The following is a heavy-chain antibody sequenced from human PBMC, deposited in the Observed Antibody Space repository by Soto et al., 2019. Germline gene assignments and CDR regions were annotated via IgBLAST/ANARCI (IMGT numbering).Heavy chain of an antibody. D-gene: IGHD2-15*01. CDR1: AVSISSSGYY. CDR3: AREVMVVLASPSLGMDV. CDR2: IDDSWSS. V-gene: IGHV4-31*03. J-gene: IGHJ6*02. Sequence: PSKTLSLTCSFSAVSISSSGYYCTWIRQPPWKGLEWIGYIDDSWSSLHNPSLRSRVTISVDTSKNQFSLKMSSVTDADTAVYYCAREVMVVLASPSLGMDVWGQGTTCTGCS.